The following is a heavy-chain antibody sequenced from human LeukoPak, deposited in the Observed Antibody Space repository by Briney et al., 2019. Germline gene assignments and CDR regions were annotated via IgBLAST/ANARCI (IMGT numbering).Heavy chain of an antibody. V-gene: IGHV3-11*01. CDR3: ARDAAAGTKPYWYFDL. D-gene: IGHD6-13*01. CDR2: ISSSGSTI. CDR1: GFTFSDYY. Sequence: GGSLRLSCAASGFTFSDYYMSWLRQAPGKGLEGVSYISSSGSTIYYADSVKGRFTISRDNAKNSLYLQMNSLRAEDTAVYYCARDAAAGTKPYWYFDLWGRGTLATVSS. J-gene: IGHJ2*01.